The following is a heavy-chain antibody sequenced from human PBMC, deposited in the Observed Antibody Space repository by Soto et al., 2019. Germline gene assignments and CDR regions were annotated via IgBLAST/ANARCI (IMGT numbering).Heavy chain of an antibody. V-gene: IGHV1-18*01. Sequence: QVQLVQSGADVKKPGASVKVSCKASGYTFTSFGINWVRQAPGQGLEWMGRISGYNGNTNYAQNLQDRVTMTRDTSTSTAYMELRSLRSDDTAVYYCARPTDFYYYAMDVWGQGTTVTVSS. CDR1: GYTFTSFG. CDR3: ARPTDFYYYAMDV. CDR2: ISGYNGNT. J-gene: IGHJ6*02.